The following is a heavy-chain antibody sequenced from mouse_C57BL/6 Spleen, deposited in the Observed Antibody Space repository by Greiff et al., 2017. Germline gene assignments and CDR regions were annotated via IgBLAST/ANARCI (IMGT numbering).Heavy chain of an antibody. V-gene: IGHV1-82*01. Sequence: VKLVESGPELVKPGASVKISCKASGYAFSSSWMNWVKQRPGKGLEWIGRIYPGDGDTNYNGKFKGKATLTADKSSSTAYMQLSSLTSEDSAVYFCARGGYYGSTLYYAMDYWGQGTSVTVSS. CDR2: IYPGDGDT. D-gene: IGHD1-1*01. CDR3: ARGGYYGSTLYYAMDY. J-gene: IGHJ4*01. CDR1: GYAFSSSW.